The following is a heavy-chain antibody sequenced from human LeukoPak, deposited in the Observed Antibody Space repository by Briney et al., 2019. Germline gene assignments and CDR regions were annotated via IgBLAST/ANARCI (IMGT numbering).Heavy chain of an antibody. J-gene: IGHJ4*02. V-gene: IGHV3-30*01. D-gene: IGHD3-10*01. CDR2: ISYDGRYK. Sequence: PGRSLRLSCAASGFTFSSYAMHWVRQAPGKGLEWLAVISYDGRYKYYVDSVKGRFTISRDNSKNTLYLQMNSLRVEDTAVYYCARDSTYYYASGSSGPHYFDSWGQGTLVTVSS. CDR1: GFTFSSYA. CDR3: ARDSTYYYASGSSGPHYFDS.